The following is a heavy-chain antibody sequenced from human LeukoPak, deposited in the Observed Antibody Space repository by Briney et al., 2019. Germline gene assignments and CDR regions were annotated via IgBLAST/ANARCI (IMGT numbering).Heavy chain of an antibody. Sequence: PGGSLRLSCAASGFTFRSYDMHWVRQATGKGLEWVSGIGTAGEIYYPGSVKGRFTISRDNAKKSLYLQLDSLRAEDTALYYCAREVYRIGVGGFDPWGQGTLVIVSS. CDR2: IGTAGEI. J-gene: IGHJ5*02. CDR1: GFTFRSYD. CDR3: AREVYRIGVGGFDP. D-gene: IGHD6-19*01. V-gene: IGHV3-13*01.